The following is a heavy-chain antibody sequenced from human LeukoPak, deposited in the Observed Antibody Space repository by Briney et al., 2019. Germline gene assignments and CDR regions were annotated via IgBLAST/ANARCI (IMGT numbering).Heavy chain of an antibody. Sequence: GGSLRLSCAASGFTFSDYAMTWVRQAPGKGLEWVATISGSGVMTYYADSVKGRFTVSRDNSKNTLYLQMNSLRTEDTAMYYCAKGIVDSWGRGTLVTVSS. CDR2: ISGSGVMT. V-gene: IGHV3-23*01. D-gene: IGHD2-21*01. CDR3: AKGIVDS. J-gene: IGHJ4*02. CDR1: GFTFSDYA.